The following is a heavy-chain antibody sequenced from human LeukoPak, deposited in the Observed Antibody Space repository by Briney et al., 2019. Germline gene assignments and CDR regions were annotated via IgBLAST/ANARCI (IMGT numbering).Heavy chain of an antibody. CDR2: INPNSGGT. J-gene: IGHJ1*01. Sequence: ASVKVSCKASGYTFTGYYMHWVRQAPGQGLEWMGWINPNSGGTNYAQKFQGRVTMTRDTSISTAYMELSRLRSDDTAVYYCARDWDRLGPFQHWGQGTLVTVSS. CDR3: ARDWDRLGPFQH. V-gene: IGHV1-2*02. CDR1: GYTFTGYY. D-gene: IGHD5-12*01.